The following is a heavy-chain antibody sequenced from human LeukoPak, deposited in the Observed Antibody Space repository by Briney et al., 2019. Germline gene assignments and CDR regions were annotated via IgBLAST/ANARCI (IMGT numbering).Heavy chain of an antibody. CDR1: GFTFSTYW. CDR3: ARGGYGGYDSNFDY. Sequence: QPGGSLRLSCAASGFTFSTYWMSWVRQAPGKGLEWVANIKKDGTEKYYVDSVKGRFTISRDNAKNSLYLQMNSLRAEDTAVYYCARGGYGGYDSNFDYWGQGTLVTVSS. D-gene: IGHD5-12*01. V-gene: IGHV3-7*02. CDR2: IKKDGTEK. J-gene: IGHJ4*02.